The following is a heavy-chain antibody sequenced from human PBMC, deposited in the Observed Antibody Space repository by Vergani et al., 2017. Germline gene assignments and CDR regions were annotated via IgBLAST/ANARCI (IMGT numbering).Heavy chain of an antibody. CDR2: ISFDGTNE. D-gene: IGHD2-2*02. CDR3: VRDRGRCAGGRCYTEAWDY. CDR1: GFALNRHA. Sequence: QVQLVESGGGVFQPGTSLRLSCVVSGFALNRHAMYWVRQAPGKGLEWVVGISFDGTNEYYPDLVKGRFTISRDIAKNTLYLQVRSLRLEDTGVYHCVRDRGRCAGGRCYTEAWDYWGQGTPVTVSS. V-gene: IGHV3-30-3*01. J-gene: IGHJ4*02.